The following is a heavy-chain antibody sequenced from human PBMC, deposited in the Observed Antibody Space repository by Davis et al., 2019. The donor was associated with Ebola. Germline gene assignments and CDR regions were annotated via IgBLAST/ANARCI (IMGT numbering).Heavy chain of an antibody. D-gene: IGHD2/OR15-2a*01. CDR1: GFTLSGYD. CDR3: VKDTSNIWFDV. V-gene: IGHV3-33*06. J-gene: IGHJ3*01. CDR2: IWDDGSNK. Sequence: GESLKISCAASGFTLSGYDMNWVRQAPGKGLQWVAVIWDDGSNKYYADSVKGRFTISRDNSKNTLHLQMNSLRVEDTAMYYCVKDTSNIWFDVWGQGTLVTVSA.